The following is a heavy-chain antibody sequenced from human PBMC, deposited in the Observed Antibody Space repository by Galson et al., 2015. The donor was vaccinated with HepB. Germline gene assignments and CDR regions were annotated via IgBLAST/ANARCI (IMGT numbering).Heavy chain of an antibody. Sequence: SLRLSCAASGFTVSRNYMSWVRQAPGKGLEWVSLIYGGGSTSYADSAKGRFTISRDDSKNTLYLHMKSLRAEDTAVYYCARDPSFVRTFDYWGQGTLVTVSS. CDR1: GFTVSRNY. CDR2: IYGGGST. V-gene: IGHV3-66*01. CDR3: ARDPSFVRTFDY. J-gene: IGHJ4*02. D-gene: IGHD1-14*01.